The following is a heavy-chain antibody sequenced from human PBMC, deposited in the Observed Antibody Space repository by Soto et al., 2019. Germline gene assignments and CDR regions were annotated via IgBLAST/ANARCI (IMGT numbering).Heavy chain of an antibody. J-gene: IGHJ5*01. D-gene: IGHD1-20*01. CDR3: AKDAVPYNGKWDWFDS. Sequence: DVQLLESGGGLVQPGGSLTLSCAASRFPFSDFAMSWVRQAPGKGLEWVSSIGGGGTDTYYADSVKGRFTISRDNSKNTLYLQMDSLRDEDTAVYYCAKDAVPYNGKWDWFDSWGQGTLVIVSS. CDR1: RFPFSDFA. V-gene: IGHV3-23*01. CDR2: IGGGGTDT.